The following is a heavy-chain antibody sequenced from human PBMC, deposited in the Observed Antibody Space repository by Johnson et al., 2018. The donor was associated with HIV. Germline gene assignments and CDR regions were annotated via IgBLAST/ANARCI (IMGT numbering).Heavy chain of an antibody. CDR2: ISYDGSNK. V-gene: IGHV3-30*14. CDR3: ARDLTVARLVFDI. J-gene: IGHJ3*02. Sequence: QVQLVESGGGLVRPGGSLRLSCVASGFTFSDYAMHWVRQAPGKGLEWVAVISYDGSNKYYADSVKGRFTISRDNSKNTLYLQMNSLRAEDTAVYYCARDLTVARLVFDIWGQGTMVTVSS. CDR1: GFTFSDYA. D-gene: IGHD6-19*01.